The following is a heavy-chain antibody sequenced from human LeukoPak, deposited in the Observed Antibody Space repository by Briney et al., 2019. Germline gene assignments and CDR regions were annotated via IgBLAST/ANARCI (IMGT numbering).Heavy chain of an antibody. J-gene: IGHJ4*02. V-gene: IGHV3-74*01. Sequence: GGSLRLSCAASGFTFSDHWMHWVRQAPGRGLVWVSRIKSDESTTAYADSVKGRFTISRDNAKNTLSLQMNSLRAEDTAVYYCAKDRRIQLWLGFDYWGQGTLVTVSS. CDR1: GFTFSDHW. CDR3: AKDRRIQLWLGFDY. CDR2: IKSDESTT. D-gene: IGHD5-18*01.